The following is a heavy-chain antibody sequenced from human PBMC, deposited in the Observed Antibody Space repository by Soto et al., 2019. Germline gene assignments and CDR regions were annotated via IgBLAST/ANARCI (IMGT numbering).Heavy chain of an antibody. CDR1: GGSFSGYY. V-gene: IGHV4-34*01. Sequence: QVQLQQWGAGLLKPSETLSLTCAVYGGSFSGYYWSWIRQPPGKGLEWIGEINHSGSTNYDPSLKGRVTISVDTSKNQFSLKLSSVTAADTAVYYCARASFGPVGATAFDYWGQGTLVTVSS. J-gene: IGHJ4*02. CDR2: INHSGST. D-gene: IGHD1-26*01. CDR3: ARASFGPVGATAFDY.